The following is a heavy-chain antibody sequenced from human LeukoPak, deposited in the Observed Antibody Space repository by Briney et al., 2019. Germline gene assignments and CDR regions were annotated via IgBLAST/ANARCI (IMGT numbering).Heavy chain of an antibody. Sequence: SETLSLTCTVSGYSISSGYYWGWIRQPPGKGLEWIGSIYHSGSTYYNPSLKSRVTISVDTSKNQFSLKLSSVTAADTAVYYCARAPGGQQRYFDYWGQGTPVTVSS. V-gene: IGHV4-38-2*02. CDR1: GYSISSGYY. D-gene: IGHD6-13*01. J-gene: IGHJ4*02. CDR2: IYHSGST. CDR3: ARAPGGQQRYFDY.